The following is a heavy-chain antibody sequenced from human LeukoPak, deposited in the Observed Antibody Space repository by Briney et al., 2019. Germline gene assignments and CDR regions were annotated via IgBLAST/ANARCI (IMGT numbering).Heavy chain of an antibody. V-gene: IGHV3-23*01. CDR1: GFTFNAFG. J-gene: IGHJ4*02. D-gene: IGHD3-22*01. Sequence: GGSLRLSCAASGFTFNAFGMNWVRQAPGKGLEWVAVIVGSGGGIYYAASVEGRFTISRDNSKNILYLQMNSLRVEDTATYYCVKDRKPDSRYNFDYWGQGTLVTVSS. CDR2: IVGSGGGI. CDR3: VKDRKPDSRYNFDY.